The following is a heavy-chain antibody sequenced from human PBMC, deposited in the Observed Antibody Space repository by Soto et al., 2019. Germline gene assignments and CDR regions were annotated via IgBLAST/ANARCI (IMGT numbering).Heavy chain of an antibody. CDR3: ARGWREVRGVIPPGFFDY. D-gene: IGHD3-10*01. Sequence: SETLSLTCTFSGGSISIGDYYWSWIRQPPGKGLEWIGYIYYSGSTYYNPSLKSRVTISVDTSKNQFSLKLSSVTAADTAVYYCARGWREVRGVIPPGFFDYWGQGTLVTVSS. CDR2: IYYSGST. J-gene: IGHJ4*02. CDR1: GGSISIGDYY. V-gene: IGHV4-30-4*01.